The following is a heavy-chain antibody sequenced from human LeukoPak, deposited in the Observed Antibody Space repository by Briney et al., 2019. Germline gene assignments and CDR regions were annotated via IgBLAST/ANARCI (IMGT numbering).Heavy chain of an antibody. V-gene: IGHV1-18*01. CDR2: IIPIFGTA. CDR1: GYTFTSYD. CDR3: ARVGYSSGWYTIYYFDY. Sequence: ASVKVSCKASGYTFTSYDINWVRQATGQGLEWMGGIIPIFGTANYAQKLQGRVTMTTDTSTSTAYMELRSLRSDDTAVYYCARVGYSSGWYTIYYFDYWGQGTLVTVSS. J-gene: IGHJ4*02. D-gene: IGHD6-19*01.